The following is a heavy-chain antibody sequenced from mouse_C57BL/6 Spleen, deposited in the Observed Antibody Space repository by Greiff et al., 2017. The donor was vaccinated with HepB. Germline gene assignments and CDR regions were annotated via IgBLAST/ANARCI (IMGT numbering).Heavy chain of an antibody. CDR1: GFNIKDDY. V-gene: IGHV14-4*01. Sequence: EVQLQQSGAELVRPGASVKLSCTASGFNIKDDYMHWVKQRPEQGLEWIGWIDPENGDTEYASKFQGKATITADTSTNTAFLQLSSLTSEDTAVYYCTTDCGSSYDDYWGTGTTLTVSS. CDR3: TTDCGSSYDDY. J-gene: IGHJ2*01. D-gene: IGHD1-1*01. CDR2: IDPENGDT.